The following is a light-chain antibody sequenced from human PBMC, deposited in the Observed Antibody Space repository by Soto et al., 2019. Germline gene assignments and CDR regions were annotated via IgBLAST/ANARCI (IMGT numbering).Light chain of an antibody. CDR3: CSYAGSSTWV. CDR2: EGS. Sequence: QSALTQPASVSGSPGQSITISCTGTSSDVGSSNLVSWYQQHPGKAPKLMIYEGSERPSGVSDRFSGSNTGNTASLTISGLQAEDEGDYYCCSYAGSSTWVFGGGTKLTVL. J-gene: IGLJ3*02. V-gene: IGLV2-23*01. CDR1: SSDVGSSNL.